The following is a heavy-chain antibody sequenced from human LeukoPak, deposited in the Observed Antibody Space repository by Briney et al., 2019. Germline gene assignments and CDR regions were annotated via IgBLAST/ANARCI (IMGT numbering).Heavy chain of an antibody. V-gene: IGHV3-23*01. J-gene: IGHJ4*02. Sequence: GGSLRLSCAASGFSFSSYAMSWVRQAPGKGLDWVSHISHDGGSTYYADSVKGRFTISRDNSRNTLYLQMSSLKDEDTAIYYCAKVKFCFDNWGQGTLVTVSS. CDR2: ISHDGGST. CDR1: GFSFSSYA. CDR3: AKVKFCFDN.